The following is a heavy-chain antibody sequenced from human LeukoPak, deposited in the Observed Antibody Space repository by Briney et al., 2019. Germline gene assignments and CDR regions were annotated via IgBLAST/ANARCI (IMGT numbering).Heavy chain of an antibody. CDR3: ARSYSSVSRYFDY. V-gene: IGHV4-34*01. J-gene: IGHJ4*02. CDR1: GGSFSGYH. CDR2: INPSGST. Sequence: SETLSLTCAVYGGSFSGYHWTWIRQSPGKGLEWIGDINPSGSTYYNPSLKSRLTISVDTSKNQFSLKLSSVTAADTAVYYCARSYSSVSRYFDYWGQGALVTVSS. D-gene: IGHD6-19*01.